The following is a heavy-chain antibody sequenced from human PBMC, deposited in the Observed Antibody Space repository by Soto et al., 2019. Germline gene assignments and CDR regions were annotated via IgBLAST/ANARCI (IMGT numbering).Heavy chain of an antibody. D-gene: IGHD3-10*01. J-gene: IGHJ5*02. V-gene: IGHV3-30*18. CDR3: AKDPRKFLRGVITNWFDP. Sequence: GGSLRLSCAASGFTFSSYGMHWVRQAPGKGLEWVAVISYDGSNKYYADSVKGRFTISRDNSKNTLYLQMNSLRAEDTAVYYCAKDPRKFLRGVITNWFDPSGQATLVTVSS. CDR2: ISYDGSNK. CDR1: GFTFSSYG.